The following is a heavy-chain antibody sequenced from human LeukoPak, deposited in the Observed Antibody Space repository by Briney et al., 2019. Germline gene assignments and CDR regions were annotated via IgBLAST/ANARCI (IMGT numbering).Heavy chain of an antibody. V-gene: IGHV3-23*01. CDR3: ARGPGGSYSFDY. CDR2: IGGSGDRT. J-gene: IGHJ4*02. Sequence: GGSLRLSCAGSGFPFSSYAMGWVRQAPGKGLERVSVIGGSGDRTNYADSVQGRFTISRDDAKNTVYLQMNSLRAEDSAVYYCARGPGGSYSFDYWGQGTLVTVSS. CDR1: GFPFSSYA. D-gene: IGHD1-26*01.